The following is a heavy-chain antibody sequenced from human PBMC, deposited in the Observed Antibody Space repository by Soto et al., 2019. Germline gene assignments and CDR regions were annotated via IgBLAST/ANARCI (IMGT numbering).Heavy chain of an antibody. CDR1: GFTFSSYW. CDR3: ARHQPVIAAAVEIYYYYGMDV. D-gene: IGHD6-13*01. V-gene: IGHV3-7*03. Sequence: EVQLVESGGGLVQPGGFLRLSCAASGFTFSSYWLSWVRKAPGQGLEWVANIKQDGSAKYYMDSVKGRFTISRDNAKNALYLQMNTLRAEDTAVYYRARHQPVIAAAVEIYYYYGMDVWGQGTTVTVSS. J-gene: IGHJ6*02. CDR2: IKQDGSAK.